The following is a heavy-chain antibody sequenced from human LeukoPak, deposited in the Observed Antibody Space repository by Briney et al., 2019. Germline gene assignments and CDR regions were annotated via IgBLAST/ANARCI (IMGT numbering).Heavy chain of an antibody. V-gene: IGHV3-64D*09. CDR1: GFTFSSYA. D-gene: IGHD5-12*01. CDR2: ISGNGGST. J-gene: IGHJ4*02. CDR3: VKWGVWYSGYDWDY. Sequence: GGSLRLSCSAPGFTFSSYAIHWVRQAPGKGLEYVSAISGNGGSTYYADSVKGRFTISRDNSKNTLYLQMSSLRVEDTAVYYCVKWGVWYSGYDWDYWGQGTLVTVSS.